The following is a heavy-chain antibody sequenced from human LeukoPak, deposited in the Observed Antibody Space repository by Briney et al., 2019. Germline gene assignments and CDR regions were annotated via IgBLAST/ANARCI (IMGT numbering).Heavy chain of an antibody. V-gene: IGHV4-34*01. CDR3: ARQLKATYCSGGSCYSPYYYYYMDV. D-gene: IGHD2-15*01. J-gene: IGHJ6*03. CDR1: GGSFSGYY. CDR2: INHSGST. Sequence: PSETLSLTCAVYGGSFSGYYWSWIRQPPGKGLEWIGEINHSGSTNYNPSLKSRVTISVDTSKNQFSLKLSSVTAADTAVYYCARQLKATYCSGGSCYSPYYYYYMDVWGKGTTVTISS.